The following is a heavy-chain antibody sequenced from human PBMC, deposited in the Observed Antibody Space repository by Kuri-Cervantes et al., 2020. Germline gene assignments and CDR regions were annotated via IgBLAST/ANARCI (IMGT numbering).Heavy chain of an antibody. J-gene: IGHJ4*02. CDR3: ARVSFLITFGGVITSSDY. CDR2: IYYSGST. D-gene: IGHD3-16*02. CDR1: GGSISSGSYY. Sequence: SETLSLTCTVSGGSISSGSYYWSWIRQPPGKGPEWIGYIYYSGSTNYNPSLKSRVTISVATSKNQFSLRLSSVTAADTAVYYCARVSFLITFGGVITSSDYWGQGTLVTVSS. V-gene: IGHV4-61*01.